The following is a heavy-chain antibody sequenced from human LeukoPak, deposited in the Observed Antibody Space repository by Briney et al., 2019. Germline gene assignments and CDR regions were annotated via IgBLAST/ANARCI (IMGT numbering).Heavy chain of an antibody. J-gene: IGHJ4*02. CDR3: ARGAVVITTGPLGY. Sequence: ASVKVSCKASGYSFTGYYIHWVRQAPGQGLEWMAWINPNSGGTNYAQKFQGRVTMTRDTSISTAYLDLSSLRSDDTAVYYCARGAVVITTGPLGYWGQGTLVTVSS. CDR2: INPNSGGT. V-gene: IGHV1-2*02. CDR1: GYSFTGYY. D-gene: IGHD3-22*01.